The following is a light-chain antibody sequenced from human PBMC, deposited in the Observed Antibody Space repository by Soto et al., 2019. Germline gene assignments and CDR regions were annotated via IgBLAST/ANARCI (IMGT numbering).Light chain of an antibody. Sequence: QSALTQPASVSVSPGQSITISCTGTSSDVGSYNYVSWYQQHPAKAPKLVIYDVSNRPSGVSNRFSGSKSGNTASLTISGLQSEDEADYYCSSYTSSSTRVFGGGTKLTVL. CDR3: SSYTSSSTRV. CDR1: SSDVGSYNY. V-gene: IGLV2-14*01. CDR2: DVS. J-gene: IGLJ3*02.